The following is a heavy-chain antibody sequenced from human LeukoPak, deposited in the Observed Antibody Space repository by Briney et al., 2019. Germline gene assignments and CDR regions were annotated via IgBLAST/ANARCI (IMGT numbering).Heavy chain of an antibody. V-gene: IGHV7-4-1*02. CDR1: GYTFTSYA. J-gene: IGHJ4*02. Sequence: ASVKVSCKASGYTFTSYAMNWVRQAPGQGLEWMGWINTNTGNPTYAQGFTGRFVSSLDTSVSTAYLQISSLKAEDTAVYYCARDADYYDSSGEFDYWGQGTLVTVSS. CDR2: INTNTGNP. D-gene: IGHD3-22*01. CDR3: ARDADYYDSSGEFDY.